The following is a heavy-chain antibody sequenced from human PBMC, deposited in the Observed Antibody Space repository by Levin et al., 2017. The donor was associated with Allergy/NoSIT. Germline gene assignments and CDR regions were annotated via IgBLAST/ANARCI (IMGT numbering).Heavy chain of an antibody. D-gene: IGHD6-19*01. CDR3: ASSGWVRRAFDI. CDR1: GGSFSGYY. V-gene: IGHV4-34*01. J-gene: IGHJ3*02. Sequence: PSETLSLTCAVYGGSFSGYYWSWIRQPPGKGLEWIGEINHSGSTNYNPSLKSRVTISVDTSKNQFSLKLSSVTAADTAVYYCASSGWVRRAFDIWGQGTMVTVSS. CDR2: INHSGST.